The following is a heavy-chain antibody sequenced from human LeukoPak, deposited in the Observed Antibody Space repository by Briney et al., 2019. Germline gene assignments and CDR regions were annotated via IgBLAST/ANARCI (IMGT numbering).Heavy chain of an antibody. D-gene: IGHD3-9*01. CDR2: IIPILGIA. CDR3: ARTPDYDIELDY. CDR1: GGTFSSYA. J-gene: IGHJ4*02. V-gene: IGHV1-69*04. Sequence: SVKVSCKASGGTFSSYAISWVRQAPGQGLEWMGRIIPILGIANYAQKFQGRVTITADKSTSTAYMELSSLRSEDTAVYYCARTPDYDIELDYWGQGTLVTVSS.